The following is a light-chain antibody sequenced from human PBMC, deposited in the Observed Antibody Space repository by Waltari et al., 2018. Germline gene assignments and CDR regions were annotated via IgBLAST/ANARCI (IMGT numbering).Light chain of an antibody. CDR1: QGVSSY. CDR2: GAS. CDR3: QHLNSYPFT. Sequence: DIQLTQSPSFLSASVGDRVPITCRASQGVSSYLAWYQQKPGKAPHLLIYGASTLQSGVPSRFSGSGSGTEFTLTISSLQPEDFATYYCQHLNSYPFTFGPGSKVDIK. V-gene: IGKV1-9*01. J-gene: IGKJ3*01.